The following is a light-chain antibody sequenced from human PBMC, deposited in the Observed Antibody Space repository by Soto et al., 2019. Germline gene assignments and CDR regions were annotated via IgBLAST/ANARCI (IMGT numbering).Light chain of an antibody. CDR1: QAISSY. Sequence: DIQLTQSPSFLSASVGDRVTITCRASQAISSYLAWYQQKPGKPPKLLIYGASTLQSDVPSRFSGSGSGTEFTLTVSSLQAEGSATYYCQQLNDYPLTFGGGTKVDIK. CDR2: GAS. CDR3: QQLNDYPLT. J-gene: IGKJ4*01. V-gene: IGKV1-9*01.